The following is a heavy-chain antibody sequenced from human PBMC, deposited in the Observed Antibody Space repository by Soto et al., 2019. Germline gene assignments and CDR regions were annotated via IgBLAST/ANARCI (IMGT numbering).Heavy chain of an antibody. CDR1: GGSFSGYQ. D-gene: IGHD3-10*01. CDR2: INDSGNI. J-gene: IGHJ6*03. CDR3: ARGLILWFGELSRRGGYYYYMDV. V-gene: IGHV4-34*01. Sequence: QVQLQQWGAGLLKPSETLSLTCAVYGGSFSGYQWTWIRQTPGKGLEWIGEINDSGNINYNPSLKGRVTILLDTPKKQISLRLSAVTAADSAVYCCARGLILWFGELSRRGGYYYYMDVWGKGTTVTVSS.